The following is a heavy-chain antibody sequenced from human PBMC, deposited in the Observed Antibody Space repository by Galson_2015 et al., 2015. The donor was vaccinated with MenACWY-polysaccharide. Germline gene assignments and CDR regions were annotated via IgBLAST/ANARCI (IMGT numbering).Heavy chain of an antibody. CDR2: ISGSGDNT. Sequence: SLRLSCAASGFTFNNFAMSWVRQAPGKGLEWVSAISGSGDNTYYADSVRGRFTISRDTSRNTLYLQMRSLRADDTALYYCARAGIRDVVPTARFSPAPDYWGQGTLVTVSS. CDR1: GFTFNNFA. D-gene: IGHD3-3*01. V-gene: IGHV3-23*01. J-gene: IGHJ4*02. CDR3: ARAGIRDVVPTARFSPAPDY.